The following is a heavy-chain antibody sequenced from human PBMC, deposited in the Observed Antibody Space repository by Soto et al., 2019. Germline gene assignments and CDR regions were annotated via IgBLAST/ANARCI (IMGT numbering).Heavy chain of an antibody. CDR3: ARSQGGSSSLDIYYYYYYGMDV. Sequence: QVQLVQSGAEVKKPGSSVKVSCKAPGGTFSSYAISWVRQAPGQGLEWMGGIIPIFGTAKYGQKFQGRVTITADESTSTGYMELSSPRSEDTAVYYCARSQGGSSSLDIYYYYYYGMDVWGQGTTVTVSS. CDR1: GGTFSSYA. CDR2: IIPIFGTA. V-gene: IGHV1-69*01. J-gene: IGHJ6*02. D-gene: IGHD2-15*01.